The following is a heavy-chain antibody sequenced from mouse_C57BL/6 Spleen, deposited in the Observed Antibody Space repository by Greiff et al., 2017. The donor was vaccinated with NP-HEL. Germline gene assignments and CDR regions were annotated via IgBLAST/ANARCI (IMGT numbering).Heavy chain of an antibody. V-gene: IGHV1-39*01. D-gene: IGHD1-1*01. J-gene: IGHJ1*03. CDR2: INPNYGTT. Sequence: EVKLMESGPELVKPGASVKISCKASGYSFTDYNMNWVKQSNGKSLEWIGVINPNYGTTSYNQKFKGKATLTVDQSSSTAYMQLNSLTSEDSAVYYCASARVGSSYEWYFDVWGTGTTVTVSS. CDR1: GYSFTDYN. CDR3: ASARVGSSYEWYFDV.